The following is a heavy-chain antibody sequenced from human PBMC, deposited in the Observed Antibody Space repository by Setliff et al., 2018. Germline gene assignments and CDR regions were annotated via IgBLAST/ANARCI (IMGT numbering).Heavy chain of an antibody. Sequence: SETLSLTCTVSGGSISPYFWSWIRQSPGKGLEWIGYIYHNGNTNFNPSLKTRVTMSVDTSKNQFALNLRSVTAADSAVYYCARDRTAYSYGLDVWGQGTMVTVSS. D-gene: IGHD5-18*01. CDR2: IYHNGNT. J-gene: IGHJ6*02. V-gene: IGHV4-59*01. CDR1: GGSISPYF. CDR3: ARDRTAYSYGLDV.